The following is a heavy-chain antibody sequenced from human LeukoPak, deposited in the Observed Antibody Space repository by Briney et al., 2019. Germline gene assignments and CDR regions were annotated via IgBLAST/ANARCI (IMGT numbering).Heavy chain of an antibody. D-gene: IGHD1-26*01. CDR2: VSPDGTNT. Sequence: GGSLRLSCVASGFTFSSSWMHWVRQAPGKGLVWVSHVSPDGTNTAYADSVKGRFTICIDNAKNTLYLQMNSLRAEDAAVYYCSSFLMGAPNWGQGTLVTVSS. V-gene: IGHV3-74*01. CDR3: SSFLMGAPN. J-gene: IGHJ4*02. CDR1: GFTFSSSW.